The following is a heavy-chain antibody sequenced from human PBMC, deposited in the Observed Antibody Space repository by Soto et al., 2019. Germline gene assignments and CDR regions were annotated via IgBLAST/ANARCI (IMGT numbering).Heavy chain of an antibody. J-gene: IGHJ6*02. Sequence: QVQLVESGGGVVQPGRSLRLSCAASGFTFSSYGMHWVRQAPGKGLEWVAVIWYDGSNKYYADSVKGRFTISRDNSKNTLYLQMNSLRAEDTAVYYCARDHYDSSGYFSGGLMDVWGQGTTVTVSS. CDR2: IWYDGSNK. CDR3: ARDHYDSSGYFSGGLMDV. CDR1: GFTFSSYG. D-gene: IGHD3-22*01. V-gene: IGHV3-33*01.